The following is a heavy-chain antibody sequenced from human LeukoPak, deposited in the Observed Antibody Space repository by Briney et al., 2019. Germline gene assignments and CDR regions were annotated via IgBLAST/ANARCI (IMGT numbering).Heavy chain of an antibody. CDR2: ISSSGSTI. Sequence: GGSLRLSCAASGFTLSSYEMNWVRQAPGKGLEWVSYISSSGSTIYYADSVKGRFTISRDNAKNSLYLQMNSLRAEDTAVYYCALAAAGTAYYYYYYGMDVWGQGTTVTVSS. J-gene: IGHJ6*02. CDR1: GFTLSSYE. CDR3: ALAAAGTAYYYYYYGMDV. V-gene: IGHV3-48*03. D-gene: IGHD6-13*01.